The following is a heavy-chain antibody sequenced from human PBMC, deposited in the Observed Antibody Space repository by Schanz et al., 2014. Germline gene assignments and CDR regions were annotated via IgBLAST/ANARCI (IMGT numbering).Heavy chain of an antibody. CDR1: GFTVSNSY. CDR3: ATEGPRGTRHPINYYYAMDN. D-gene: IGHD6-6*01. CDR2: ISFSGNTI. V-gene: IGHV3-48*01. Sequence: DVQLVDSGGGLVQPGGSLRLSCAASGFTVSNSYIHWVRQAPGKGLEWVSYISFSGNTIYYADSVKGRFTISRDNAKNSVFLQMNRLRAEDTAVYYCATEGPRGTRHPINYYYAMDNWGQGTKVTV. J-gene: IGHJ6*02.